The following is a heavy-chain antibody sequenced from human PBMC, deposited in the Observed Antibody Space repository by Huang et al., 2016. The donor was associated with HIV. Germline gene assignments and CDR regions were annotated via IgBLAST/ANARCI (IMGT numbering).Heavy chain of an antibody. CDR1: GVSVSSASYY. V-gene: IGHV4-61*01. Sequence: QVQLQESGPGLVKPSETLSLTCSVSGVSVSSASYYWSWVRQSPAKGLEWIGYIHHSGTTHQNPSLQSRVTISVDMSKNQFALNLTSVTTADTAVYYCARVPGFDIWGPGTRVTVSS. CDR3: ARVPGFDI. CDR2: IHHSGTT. J-gene: IGHJ3*02.